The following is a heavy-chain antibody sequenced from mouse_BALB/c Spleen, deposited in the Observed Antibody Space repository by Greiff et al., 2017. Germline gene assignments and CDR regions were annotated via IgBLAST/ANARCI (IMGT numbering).Heavy chain of an antibody. D-gene: IGHD1-1*01. V-gene: IGHV1-5*01. Sequence: EVQLQQSGTVLARPGASVKMSCKASGYTFTSYWMHWVKQRPGQGLEWIGAIYPGNSDTSYNQKFKGKAKLTAVTSTSTAYMELSSLTNEDSAVYYCTLYYGSSSNWYFEVWGAGTTVTVSS. CDR1: GYTFTSYW. J-gene: IGHJ1*01. CDR3: TLYYGSSSNWYFEV. CDR2: IYPGNSDT.